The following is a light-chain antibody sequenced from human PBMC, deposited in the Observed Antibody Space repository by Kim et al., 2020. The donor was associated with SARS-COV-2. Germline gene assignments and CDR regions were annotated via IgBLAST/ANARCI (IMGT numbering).Light chain of an antibody. Sequence: NFMLTQPHSVSESPGKTVTISCTRSSGSIASTNVQWYQQRPGTSPTAVIFDNNQRPSGVPDRFSGSIDGSSNSASLTISGLKTEDEADYYCQSFDGNIQVFGGGTKLTVL. V-gene: IGLV6-57*01. J-gene: IGLJ3*02. CDR3: QSFDGNIQV. CDR1: SGSIASTN. CDR2: DNN.